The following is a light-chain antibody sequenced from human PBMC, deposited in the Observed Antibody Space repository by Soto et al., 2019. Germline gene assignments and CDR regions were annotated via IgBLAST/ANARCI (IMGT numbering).Light chain of an antibody. J-gene: IGKJ4*01. CDR2: ATS. CDR1: QSISTY. V-gene: IGKV1-39*01. CDR3: QQSYSVPLT. Sequence: IQMTQSPSSLSASVGDRVTITCPASQSISTYLSWYQQRPGKAPTLLIYATSGLQSGVPSRFSGSGSGTDFTLTISSLQPEDFATYYCQQSYSVPLTFGGGTKVENK.